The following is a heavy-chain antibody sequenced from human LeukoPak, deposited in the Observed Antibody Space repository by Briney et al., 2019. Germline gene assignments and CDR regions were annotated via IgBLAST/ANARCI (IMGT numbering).Heavy chain of an antibody. CDR3: ASNGYSYGRGWFDP. V-gene: IGHV4-59*01. CDR2: IYYSGST. D-gene: IGHD5-18*01. J-gene: IGHJ5*02. Sequence: SETLSLTCTVSGGSISSYYWSWIRQPPGKGLEWIGYIYYSGSTNYNPSLKSRVTISVDTSKNQFSLKLSSVTAADTAVYYCASNGYSYGRGWFDPWGQGTLVTVSS. CDR1: GGSISSYY.